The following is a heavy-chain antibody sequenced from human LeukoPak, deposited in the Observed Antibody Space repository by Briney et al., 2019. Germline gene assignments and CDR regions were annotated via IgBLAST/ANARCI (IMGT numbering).Heavy chain of an antibody. Sequence: ASVKVSCKASGDTFTSYGISWVRQAPGQGLEWMGWISAYNGNTNYAQKLQGRVTMTTDTSTSAAYMELRSLRSDDTAVYYCARDPGVVAASFKFDYWGQGTLVTVSS. CDR2: ISAYNGNT. D-gene: IGHD2-15*01. CDR1: GDTFTSYG. CDR3: ARDPGVVAASFKFDY. V-gene: IGHV1-18*01. J-gene: IGHJ4*02.